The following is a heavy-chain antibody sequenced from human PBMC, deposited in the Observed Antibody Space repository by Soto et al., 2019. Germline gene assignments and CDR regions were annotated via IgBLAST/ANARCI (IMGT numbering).Heavy chain of an antibody. V-gene: IGHV4-31*03. CDR2: IYYSGST. CDR1: GGSISSGGYY. J-gene: IGHJ4*02. Sequence: QVQLQESGPGLVKPSQTLSLTCTVSGGSISSGGYYWSWIRQHPGKGLEWIGYIYYSGSTYYNPSLKSRXTXSGXTSKNQFSLKLSSVTAADTAVYYCASDTVRFGNDYWGQGTLVTVSS. CDR3: ASDTVRFGNDY. D-gene: IGHD3-10*01.